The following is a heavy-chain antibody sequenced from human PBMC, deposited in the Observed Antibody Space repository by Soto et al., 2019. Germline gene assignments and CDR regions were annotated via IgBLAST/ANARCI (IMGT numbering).Heavy chain of an antibody. J-gene: IGHJ3*02. CDR2: ISDGGDLT. D-gene: IGHD3-10*01. Sequence: GGSLRLSCAASGFAFTGHPMSWVRQAPEKGLEWVAGISDGGDLTYNADSVKGRFTISRDNSRNTLYLQMNSLRAEDTAVYYCARRVIGSSRAFDIWGQGPMVTVSS. V-gene: IGHV3-23*01. CDR1: GFAFTGHP. CDR3: ARRVIGSSRAFDI.